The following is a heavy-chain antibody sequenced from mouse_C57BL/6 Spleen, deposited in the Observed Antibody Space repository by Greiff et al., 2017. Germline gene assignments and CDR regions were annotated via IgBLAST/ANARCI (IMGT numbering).Heavy chain of an antibody. CDR3: ARHGSLYGSEISYAMDY. CDR2: FYPGSGSI. J-gene: IGHJ4*01. D-gene: IGHD1-1*01. CDR1: GYTFTEYT. Sequence: QVQLQQSGAELVKPGASVKLSCKASGYTFTEYTIHWVKQRSGQGLEWIGWFYPGSGSIKYNEKFKDKATLTADKSSSTVYMELSRLTSEDSAVDFCARHGSLYGSEISYAMDYWGQGTSVTVSS. V-gene: IGHV1-62-2*01.